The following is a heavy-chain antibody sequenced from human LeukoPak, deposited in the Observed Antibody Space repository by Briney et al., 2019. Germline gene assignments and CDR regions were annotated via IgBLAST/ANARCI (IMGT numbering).Heavy chain of an antibody. Sequence: PSETLSLTCAVSGYSISSGYYWGWIRQPPGKGLEWIGSIYHSGSTYYNPSLKSRVTISVDTSKNQFSLKLSSVTAADTAVYYCARRRVRYSSSQGEFDPCGQGTLVTVSS. J-gene: IGHJ5*02. V-gene: IGHV4-38-2*01. D-gene: IGHD6-13*01. CDR1: GYSISSGYY. CDR2: IYHSGST. CDR3: ARRRVRYSSSQGEFDP.